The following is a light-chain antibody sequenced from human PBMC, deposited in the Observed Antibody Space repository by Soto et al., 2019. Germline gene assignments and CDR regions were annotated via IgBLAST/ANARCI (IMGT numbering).Light chain of an antibody. CDR1: QSVSSN. J-gene: IGKJ5*01. Sequence: EIVMTQSPATLSVSPGERATLSCRASQSVSSNLARYQQKPGQAPRLLIYAASTSATGIPARFSGSGSGTEFTLTISSLQSEDFAVYYCQQDNNWPPVFGQGTRLEIK. CDR3: QQDNNWPPV. CDR2: AAS. V-gene: IGKV3-15*01.